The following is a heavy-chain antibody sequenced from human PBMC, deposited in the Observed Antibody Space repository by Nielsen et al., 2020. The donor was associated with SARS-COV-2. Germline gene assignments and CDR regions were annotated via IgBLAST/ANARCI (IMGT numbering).Heavy chain of an antibody. J-gene: IGHJ5*02. CDR1: GFTFSSYA. CDR2: ISGSGGST. V-gene: IGHV3-23*01. D-gene: IGHD6-19*01. CDR3: AKDRRSGPTKGWFDP. Sequence: GESLKISCAASGFTFSSYAMSWVRQAPGKGLEWVSAISGSGGSTYYADSVKGRFTISRDNSKNTLYLQMNSLRAEDTAVYYCAKDRRSGPTKGWFDPWGQGTLGTVSS.